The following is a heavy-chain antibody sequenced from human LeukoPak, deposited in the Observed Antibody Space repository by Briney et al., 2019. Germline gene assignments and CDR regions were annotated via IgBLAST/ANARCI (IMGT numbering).Heavy chain of an antibody. V-gene: IGHV4-59*08. CDR1: DDSFSSHY. CDR3: ARTTGGIAVAGSNWFDP. CDR2: ISYIGST. D-gene: IGHD6-19*01. J-gene: IGHJ5*02. Sequence: SETLSLTCAVSDDSFSSHYWTWIRQPPGKGLEWIGYISYIGSTNYNPSLKSRVTISIDTSKNQFSLKLSSVTAADTAVYYCARTTGGIAVAGSNWFDPWGQGTLVTVSS.